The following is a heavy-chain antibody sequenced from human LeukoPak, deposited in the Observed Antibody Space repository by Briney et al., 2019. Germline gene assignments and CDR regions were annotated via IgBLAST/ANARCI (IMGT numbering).Heavy chain of an antibody. V-gene: IGHV4-59*11. CDR3: ARLLDNDISGDPDTFDV. D-gene: IGHD3-22*01. CDR1: GGSLSGHY. Sequence: SETLSLTCTVSGGSLSGHYWSWIRQPPGKRLEWIGYVSYTGRTKYNPSLQSRVTISIDTSQSQFSLKLTSVTSADTAVYSCARLLDNDISGDPDTFDVWGQGTTVIVSS. CDR2: VSYTGRT. J-gene: IGHJ3*01.